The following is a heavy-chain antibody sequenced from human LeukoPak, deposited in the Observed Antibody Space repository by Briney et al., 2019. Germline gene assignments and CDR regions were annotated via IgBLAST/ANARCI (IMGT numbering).Heavy chain of an antibody. CDR1: GFTFSSYT. CDR2: ISSSSTPI. J-gene: IGHJ2*01. Sequence: GGSLRLSCAASGFTFSSYTMTWVRQAPGKGLEWFSFISSSSTPISYADSVKGRFTISRDNAKNSLYLQMNSLRAEDTAVYYCARDPGTGLWYFDLWGRGTLVTVSS. V-gene: IGHV3-48*01. D-gene: IGHD6-13*01. CDR3: ARDPGTGLWYFDL.